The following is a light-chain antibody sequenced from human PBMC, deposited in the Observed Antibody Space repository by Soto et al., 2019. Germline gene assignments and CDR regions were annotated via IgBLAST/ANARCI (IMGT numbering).Light chain of an antibody. J-gene: IGLJ2*01. V-gene: IGLV1-51*01. CDR3: GTCDSSRSAVV. CDR2: DNN. CDR1: SSNVGNNY. Sequence: QSVLTQPASVSASPGQKVTISCSGSSSNVGNNYVSWYQQLPGTAPKLLIYDNNNRPSGIPDRFSGSKSGTTASLGITGLQTGDEADYYCGTCDSSRSAVVFGGGTKLTVL.